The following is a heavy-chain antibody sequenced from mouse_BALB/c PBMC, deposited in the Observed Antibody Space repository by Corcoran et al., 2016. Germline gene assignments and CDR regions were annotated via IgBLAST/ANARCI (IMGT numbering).Heavy chain of an antibody. D-gene: IGHD1-1*01. V-gene: IGHV9-1*02. J-gene: IGHJ2*01. CDR1: WCTFTNYG. CDR3: ATLYGSSLYYDDY. Sequence: QIQLVEYGPELKKTAETVKISSKASWCTFTNYGIDWVKQAPGKGVKWMGGINTYTGEPTYADDFKGRFAFSLETSASTAYLQINNLKNEDMATYFCATLYGSSLYYDDYWGQGTTLTVSS. CDR2: INTYTGEP.